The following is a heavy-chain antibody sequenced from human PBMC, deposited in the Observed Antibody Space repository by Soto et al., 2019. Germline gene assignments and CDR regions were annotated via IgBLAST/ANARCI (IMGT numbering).Heavy chain of an antibody. CDR1: GGSISSSSYY. CDR2: IYTSGST. Sequence: PSETLSLTCTVSGGSISSSSYYWVWIRQPPGKGLEWIGRIYTSGSTNYNPSLKSRVTMSVDTSKNQFSLKLSSVTAADTAVYYCAREAELDYWGQGTLVTVSS. V-gene: IGHV4-39*07. CDR3: AREAELDY. J-gene: IGHJ4*02.